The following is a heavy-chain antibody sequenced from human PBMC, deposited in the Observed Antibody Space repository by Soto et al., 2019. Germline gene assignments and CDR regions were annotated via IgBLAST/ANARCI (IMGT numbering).Heavy chain of an antibody. CDR1: GLTVSSNY. J-gene: IGHJ4*02. D-gene: IGHD1-26*01. CDR2: IYSGGTT. V-gene: IGHV3-66*01. CDR3: ARWSYSAHDY. Sequence: EVQLVESGGGLVQPGGSLRLSCEASGLTVSSNYMSWVRQAPGQGLEWISVIYSGGTTYYADSVKGRFTISRDNSKNTLYLQIASLRAEDTAVYYCARWSYSAHDYWGQGTLVTVSS.